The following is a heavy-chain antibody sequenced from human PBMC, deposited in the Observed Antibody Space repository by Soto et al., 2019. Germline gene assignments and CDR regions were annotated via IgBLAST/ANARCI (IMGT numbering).Heavy chain of an antibody. CDR3: VRIGRRGTYNWFDT. CDR1: GFALSTPGMC. D-gene: IGHD1-1*01. CDR2: IDWEDDK. Sequence: SGPTLVNPTQTLTLTCTFSGFALSTPGMCVSWIRQPPGKALDWLALIDWEDDKYYSTSLKTRLTISKDSSKNQVVLTMTNMDPVATATYYCVRIGRRGTYNWFDTWGQGALVTVSS. V-gene: IGHV2-70*01. J-gene: IGHJ5*02.